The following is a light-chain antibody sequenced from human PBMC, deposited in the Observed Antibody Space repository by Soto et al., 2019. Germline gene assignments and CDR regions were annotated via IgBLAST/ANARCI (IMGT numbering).Light chain of an antibody. Sequence: QSALTQPPSVSGSPGQSVTISGTGTSSDVGGYNYVAWYQQHPGKAPKVMIYDVSKRPSGVPDRFSGSKSGNTASLTISGLQAEDEADYYCCSTAGNLEVFGTGTKVT. CDR2: DVS. CDR3: CSTAGNLEV. J-gene: IGLJ1*01. CDR1: SSDVGGYNY. V-gene: IGLV2-11*01.